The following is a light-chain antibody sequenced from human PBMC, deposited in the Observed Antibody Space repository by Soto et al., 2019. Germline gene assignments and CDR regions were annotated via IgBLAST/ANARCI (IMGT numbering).Light chain of an antibody. V-gene: IGKV3-15*01. CDR2: DTS. CDR3: QQYNKWPPIT. J-gene: IGKJ5*01. CDR1: QSVSHK. Sequence: EMVMTQSPATLSVSPGERATLSCRASQSVSHKLAWYQQKPGQAPRLLIYDTSTRATGIPARFSGSGSGTEFALTISSLQSEDSAVYYCQQYNKWPPITFGQGTRLEIK.